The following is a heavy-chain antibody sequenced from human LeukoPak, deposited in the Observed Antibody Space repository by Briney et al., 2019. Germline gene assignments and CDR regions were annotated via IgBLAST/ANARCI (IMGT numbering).Heavy chain of an antibody. V-gene: IGHV4-39*07. CDR2: IYYSGST. J-gene: IGHJ4*02. CDR3: ARVTGYMIEDYFDY. D-gene: IGHD3-22*01. Sequence: SETLSLTCTVSGGSITSSSYYWGWIRQPPGKGLEWIGSIYYSGSTYYNPSLKSRVTISVDTSKNQFSLRLSSVTAADTAVYYCARVTGYMIEDYFDYWGQGTLVTVSS. CDR1: GGSITSSSYY.